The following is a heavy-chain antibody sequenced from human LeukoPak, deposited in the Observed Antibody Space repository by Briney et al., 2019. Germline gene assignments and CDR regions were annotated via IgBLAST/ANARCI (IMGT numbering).Heavy chain of an antibody. Sequence: SETLSLTCTVSGGSIGSYYWNWIRQPPGKGLEWIGYVSYSGSTNYNPSLKSRVTMSVDKSKNQFSLKLSSVTAADTAVYFCARATRGYYFDFWDQGTLVTVSS. CDR2: VSYSGST. CDR3: ARATRGYYFDF. V-gene: IGHV4-59*01. D-gene: IGHD3-22*01. J-gene: IGHJ4*02. CDR1: GGSIGSYY.